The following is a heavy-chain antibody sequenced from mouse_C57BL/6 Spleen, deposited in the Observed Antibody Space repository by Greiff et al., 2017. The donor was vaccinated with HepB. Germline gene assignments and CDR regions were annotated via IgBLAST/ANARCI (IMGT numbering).Heavy chain of an antibody. CDR1: GYSFTGYY. J-gene: IGHJ1*03. CDR3: ARREDWYFDV. CDR2: SNPSTGGT. V-gene: IGHV1-42*01. Sequence: EVKLMESGPELVKPGASVKISCKASGYSFTGYYMNRVKQSPEKSLEWIGESNPSTGGTTYNQKFKAKATLTVDKSSSTAYMQLKSLTSEDSAVYYCARREDWYFDVWGTVTTVTVSS.